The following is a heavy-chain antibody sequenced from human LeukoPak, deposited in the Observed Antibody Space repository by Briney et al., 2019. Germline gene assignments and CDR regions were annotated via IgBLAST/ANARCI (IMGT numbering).Heavy chain of an antibody. CDR1: GGSISSRGYY. V-gene: IGHV4-31*03. J-gene: IGHJ5*02. Sequence: SETLSLTCTVSGGSISSRGYYWSWIRQHPGKGLEWVGFIYYSGTTYYNPSLKSRATISVDTSKNHFSLKLISVTDADTAMYYCARGTGGAAAADFDPWGQGTLVTVSS. CDR3: ARGTGGAAAADFDP. D-gene: IGHD6-13*01. CDR2: IYYSGTT.